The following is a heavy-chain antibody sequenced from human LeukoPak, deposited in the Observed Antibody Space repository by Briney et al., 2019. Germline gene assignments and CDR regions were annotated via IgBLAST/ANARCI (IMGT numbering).Heavy chain of an antibody. CDR3: ARGGGGNRPDY. D-gene: IGHD1-14*01. J-gene: IGHJ4*02. Sequence: PGGSLRLSCAASEFTVSSNYMNWVRQAPGKGLEWVSFIYSGGSTYYADSVRGRFTISRDNAKSTLYLQMNSLRAEDTAVYYCARGGGGNRPDYWGQGTLVTVSS. V-gene: IGHV3-66*01. CDR2: IYSGGST. CDR1: EFTVSSNY.